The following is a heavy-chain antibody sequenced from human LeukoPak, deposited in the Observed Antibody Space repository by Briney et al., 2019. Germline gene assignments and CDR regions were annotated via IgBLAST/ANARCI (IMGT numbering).Heavy chain of an antibody. CDR1: GFTFSSYG. V-gene: IGHV3-30*02. CDR3: ARNPGIAAAGTGYFQH. CDR2: IRYDGSNK. J-gene: IGHJ1*01. Sequence: GGSLRLSCAASGFTFSSYGMHWVRQAPGKGLEWVAFIRYDGSNKYYADSVKGRLTISRDNSKNTLYLQMNSLRAEDTAVYYCARNPGIAAAGTGYFQHWGQGTLVTVSS. D-gene: IGHD6-13*01.